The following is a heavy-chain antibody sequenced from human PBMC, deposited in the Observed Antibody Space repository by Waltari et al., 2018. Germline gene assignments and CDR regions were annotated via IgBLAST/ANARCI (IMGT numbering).Heavy chain of an antibody. CDR3: ASPAATQYYYYYGMDV. Sequence: QVQLVQSGAEVKKPGSSVKVSCKASGGTFSSYAISWVRQAPGQGLEWMGGIIPIFGTANYAQKFQGRVTITADESTSTAYMELSSLRSEDTAVYYCASPAATQYYYYYGMDVWGQGTTVTVSS. V-gene: IGHV1-69*13. CDR2: IIPIFGTA. J-gene: IGHJ6*02. CDR1: GGTFSSYA. D-gene: IGHD6-13*01.